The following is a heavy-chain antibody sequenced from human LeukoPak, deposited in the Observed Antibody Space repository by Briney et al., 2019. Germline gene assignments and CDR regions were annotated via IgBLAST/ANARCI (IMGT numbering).Heavy chain of an antibody. CDR2: NNGDGSTT. CDR3: TGVDYY. Sequence: GGSLRLSCVASGFSLSGYWMYWVRQAPGKGLMYISRNNGDGSTTNYADVVKGRFTISRDNAKNTLFLQMNSLRVEDMAIYYCTGVDYYWGQGIPVTVSS. J-gene: IGHJ4*02. V-gene: IGHV3-74*01. CDR1: GFSLSGYW.